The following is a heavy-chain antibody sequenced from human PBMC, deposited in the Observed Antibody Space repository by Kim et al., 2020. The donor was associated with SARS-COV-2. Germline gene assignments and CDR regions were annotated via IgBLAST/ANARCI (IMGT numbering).Heavy chain of an antibody. CDR3: ARDDIVVVPAEGYYYYGMDV. J-gene: IGHJ6*02. Sequence: ASVKVSCKASGYTFTSYDINWVRQATGQGLEWMGWMNPNSGNTGYAQKFQGRVTMTRNTSISTAYMELSSLRSEDTAVYYCARDDIVVVPAEGYYYYGMDVWGQGTTVTVSS. D-gene: IGHD2-2*01. V-gene: IGHV1-8*01. CDR2: MNPNSGNT. CDR1: GYTFTSYD.